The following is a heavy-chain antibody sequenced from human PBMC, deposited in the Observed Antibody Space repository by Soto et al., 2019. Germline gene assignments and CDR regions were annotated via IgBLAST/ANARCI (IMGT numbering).Heavy chain of an antibody. CDR2: INPSNDTT. CDR1: GYVFTSYG. V-gene: IGHV1-18*04. D-gene: IGHD3-10*01. J-gene: IGHJ6*02. Sequence: QVQVVQSGPEVKKPGASVKVSCQTFGYVFTSYGISWVRQAPGQGLEWMGWINPSNDTTEYAQKLQSRVTLTTDRSTTTAYMELRSLKFDDTAVYYCAREGASGGSGKDAFGQGTKVTVSS. CDR3: AREGASGGSGKDA.